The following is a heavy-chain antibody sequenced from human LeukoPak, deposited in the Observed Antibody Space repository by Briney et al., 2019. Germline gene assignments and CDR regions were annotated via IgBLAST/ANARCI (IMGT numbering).Heavy chain of an antibody. CDR3: ARQRSGWYDY. CDR1: IFTFNIYW. J-gene: IGHJ4*02. CDR2: LKQDGIEK. Sequence: GGSLSLLCAASIFTFNIYWMSWVRHAPGKGLRWVAKLKQDGIEKVYDDSVKGRFTISRDNAKNPLYLQMNSLRAEDTAVYYCARQRSGWYDYWGQGTLVTVSS. D-gene: IGHD6-19*01. V-gene: IGHV3-7*01.